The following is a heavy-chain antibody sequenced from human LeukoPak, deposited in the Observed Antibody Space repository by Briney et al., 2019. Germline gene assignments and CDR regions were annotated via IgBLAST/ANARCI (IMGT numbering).Heavy chain of an antibody. CDR3: ARDPACGGDCYTAGFDY. D-gene: IGHD2-21*02. V-gene: IGHV3-23*01. J-gene: IGHJ4*02. CDR1: GFTFSNYG. Sequence: GGSLRLSCAASGFTFSNYGMSWVRQAPGKGLEWVSGLSVNGASTYYADSVKGRFTISRDNSKNTLFLQMNSLRAEDTAVYYCARDPACGGDCYTAGFDYWGQGTLVTVSS. CDR2: LSVNGAST.